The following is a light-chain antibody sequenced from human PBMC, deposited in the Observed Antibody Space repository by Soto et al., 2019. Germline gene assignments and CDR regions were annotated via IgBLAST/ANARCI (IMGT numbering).Light chain of an antibody. Sequence: EIVVTQSPCPLSFSPVERSTLSCRASQSVSNNFLAWYQQRPGQAPRLFIYGASSRATGIPDRFSGSGSGTDFTLTISRLEPEDFAVYYCHQYSNSPLTFGGGTKVDIK. CDR1: QSVSNNF. V-gene: IGKV3-20*01. J-gene: IGKJ4*01. CDR3: HQYSNSPLT. CDR2: GAS.